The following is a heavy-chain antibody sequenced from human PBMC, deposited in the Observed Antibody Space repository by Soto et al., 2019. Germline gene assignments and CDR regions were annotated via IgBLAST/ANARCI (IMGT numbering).Heavy chain of an antibody. Sequence: GGSLRLSCAASGFTFRSYGMTWVRQAPGKGLEWVSFSSATGSGTYYADSVKGRFTISRDNSKNTLYLQMTSPRADDTAVYYCAKDRRAGGNYGFYSDFWGQGALVTVSS. D-gene: IGHD1-7*01. CDR3: AKDRRAGGNYGFYSDF. J-gene: IGHJ4*02. CDR1: GFTFRSYG. V-gene: IGHV3-23*01. CDR2: SSATGSGT.